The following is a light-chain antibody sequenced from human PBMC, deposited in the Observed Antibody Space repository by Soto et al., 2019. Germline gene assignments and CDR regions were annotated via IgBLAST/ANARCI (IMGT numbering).Light chain of an antibody. J-gene: IGKJ4*01. V-gene: IGKV3-20*01. CDR3: QQEGSSPMT. CDR2: GAS. Sequence: EIVLTQSPGTRSLSPGERATLSCRASQSVGSSYLAWYQQKPGQAPRLLIYGASSRATGIPDRFSGSGSGTDFTLTISRLGPEDFAVYYCQQEGSSPMTFGGGKKVDMK. CDR1: QSVGSSY.